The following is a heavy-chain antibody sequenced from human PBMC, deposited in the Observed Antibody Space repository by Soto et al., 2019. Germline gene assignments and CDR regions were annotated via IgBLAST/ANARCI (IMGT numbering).Heavy chain of an antibody. Sequence: QVQLVQSGAEVKNPGASVKVSCKASGYTFTSYGITWVRQAPGQGLEWMGWISAYNGNANYGQNLQGRVTMTTDTSTSPAYMALRSLRSDDTAVYFCSRGQPPKWIDPWCQGPLVPVSS. CDR2: ISAYNGNA. J-gene: IGHJ5*01. CDR3: SRGQPPKWIDP. CDR1: GYTFTSYG. V-gene: IGHV1-18*01.